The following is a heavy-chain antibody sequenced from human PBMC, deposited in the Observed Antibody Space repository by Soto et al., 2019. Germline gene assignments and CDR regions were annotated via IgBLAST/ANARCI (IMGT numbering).Heavy chain of an antibody. D-gene: IGHD6-13*01. J-gene: IGHJ3*02. Sequence: QTVALTRGLSGDGVCSTRAARNWIRQTPSRALEWLGRTYYRSKWYNYYAVSVKSRITINPDTSKNQLSLQLNSVTPEDTALYYWAREAPYSSSWFDAFDIWGQGKMVT. CDR2: TYYRSKWYN. CDR3: AREAPYSSSWFDAFDI. CDR1: GDGVCSTRAA. V-gene: IGHV6-1*01.